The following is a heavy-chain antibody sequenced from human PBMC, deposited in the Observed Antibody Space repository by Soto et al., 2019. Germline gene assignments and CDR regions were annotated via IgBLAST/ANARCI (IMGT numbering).Heavy chain of an antibody. D-gene: IGHD4-4*01. CDR2: MNPNSGNT. CDR3: AMSNYEGHYYYYGMDV. CDR1: GYPFTSFD. Sequence: APVKSSSKASGYPFTSFDIKCVRHGTGQGHEWMGWMNPNSGNTGYAQTFQGRVTMSRNTSISTAYMELSSLRSEDTAAYYCAMSNYEGHYYYYGMDVWGQGTTVTVSS. J-gene: IGHJ6*02. V-gene: IGHV1-8*01.